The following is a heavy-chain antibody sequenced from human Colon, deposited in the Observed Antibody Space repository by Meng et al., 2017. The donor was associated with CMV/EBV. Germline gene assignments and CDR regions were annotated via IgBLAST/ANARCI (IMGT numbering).Heavy chain of an antibody. Sequence: SETLSLTCTVSGYSINSGYYWGWIRQPPGKGLEWIASIYHSGTTYYNPSLKSRVTISVDTSKNQFSLTLRFVTAADTAVYYCARDLVGGTTTWFDPWGQGTLVTVSS. CDR1: GYSINSGYY. CDR2: IYHSGTT. CDR3: ARDLVGGTTTWFDP. V-gene: IGHV4-38-2*02. D-gene: IGHD1-26*01. J-gene: IGHJ5*02.